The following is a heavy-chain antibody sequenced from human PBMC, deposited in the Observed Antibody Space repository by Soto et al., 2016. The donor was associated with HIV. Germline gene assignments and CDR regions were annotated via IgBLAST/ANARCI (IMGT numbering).Heavy chain of an antibody. V-gene: IGHV4-39*02. CDR1: GGSINNYNYY. J-gene: IGHJ1*01. CDR2: VYYSGST. CDR3: ARLPTTVTRGSYFQH. Sequence: QLQLQESGPGLVKPSETLSLTCTVSGGSINNYNYYWGWIRQPPGKGLEWIGSVYYSGSTYYNPSLKSRVTVSVDTSNNHFSLNLSSVTAADTAVYYCARLPTTVTRGSYFQHWGQGTLVTVSS. D-gene: IGHD4-17*01.